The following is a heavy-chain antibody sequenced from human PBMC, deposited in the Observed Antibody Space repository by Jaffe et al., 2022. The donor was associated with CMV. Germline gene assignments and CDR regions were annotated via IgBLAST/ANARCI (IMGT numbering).Heavy chain of an antibody. CDR2: IKSKTDGGTT. CDR1: GFTFSNAW. J-gene: IGHJ4*02. CDR3: TTARWELLGGLDY. D-gene: IGHD1-26*01. V-gene: IGHV3-15*01. Sequence: EVQLVESGGGLVKPGGSLRLSCAASGFTFSNAWMSWVRQAPGKGLEWVGRIKSKTDGGTTDYAAPVKGRFTISRDDSKNTLYLQMNSLKTEDTAVYYCTTARWELLGGLDYWGQGTLVTVSS.